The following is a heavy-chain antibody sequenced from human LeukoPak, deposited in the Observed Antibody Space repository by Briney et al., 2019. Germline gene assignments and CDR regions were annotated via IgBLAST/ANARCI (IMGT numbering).Heavy chain of an antibody. J-gene: IGHJ6*03. Sequence: KPSETLSLTCTVSGGSISSYYWSWIRQPPGKGLEWIGYIYYSGSTNYNPSLKSRVTISVDTSKNQFSLKLSSVTAADTAVYYCAKTRGPQWELKVEKGYYMDVWGKGTTVTVSS. CDR1: GGSISSYY. V-gene: IGHV4-59*01. D-gene: IGHD1-26*01. CDR3: AKTRGPQWELKVEKGYYMDV. CDR2: IYYSGST.